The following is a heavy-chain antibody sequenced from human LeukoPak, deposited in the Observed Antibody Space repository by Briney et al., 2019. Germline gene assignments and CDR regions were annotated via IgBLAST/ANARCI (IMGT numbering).Heavy chain of an antibody. V-gene: IGHV1-8*01. D-gene: IGHD3-3*01. CDR1: GYTFTSYD. J-gene: IGHJ6*02. CDR3: ARVYYDFWSGYYLSYYYGMDV. CDR2: MNPNSGNT. Sequence: ASVKVSCKASGYTFTSYDINWVRQATGQGLEWMGWMNPNSGNTGYAQKFQGRVTMTRNTSISTAYMELSSLRSEDTAVYYCARVYYDFWSGYYLSYYYGMDVWGQRTTVTVSS.